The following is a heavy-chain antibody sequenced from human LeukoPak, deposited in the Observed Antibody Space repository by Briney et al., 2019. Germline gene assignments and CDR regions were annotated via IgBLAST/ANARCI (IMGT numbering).Heavy chain of an antibody. V-gene: IGHV3-30*18. J-gene: IGHJ6*02. Sequence: PGRSLRLSCAASGFAFSSYGMHWVRQAPGKGLEWVAVISYDGSNKYYADSVKGRFTISRDNSKNTLYLQMNSLRAVDTAVYYCAKITEWLSPYYYGMDVWGQGTTVTVSS. CDR1: GFAFSSYG. CDR2: ISYDGSNK. CDR3: AKITEWLSPYYYGMDV. D-gene: IGHD3-3*01.